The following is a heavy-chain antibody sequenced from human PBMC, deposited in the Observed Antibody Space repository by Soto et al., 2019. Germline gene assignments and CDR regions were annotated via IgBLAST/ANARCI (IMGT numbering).Heavy chain of an antibody. J-gene: IGHJ4*02. V-gene: IGHV3-11*05. CDR2: ISSSSSYT. CDR3: ARAMAAMVPDY. CDR1: GFTFSDYY. D-gene: IGHD5-18*01. Sequence: QVPLVESGGGLVKPGGSLRLSCAASGFTFSDYYMSWIRQAPGKGLEWVSYISSSSSYTNYADSVKGRFTISRDNAKNSLYLQMNSLRAEDTAVYYCARAMAAMVPDYWGQGTLVTVSS.